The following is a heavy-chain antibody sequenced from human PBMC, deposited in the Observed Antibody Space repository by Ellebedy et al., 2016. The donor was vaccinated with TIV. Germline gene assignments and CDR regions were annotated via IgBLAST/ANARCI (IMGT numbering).Heavy chain of an antibody. V-gene: IGHV3-33*01. D-gene: IGHD5-18*01. CDR1: GFMFGTYG. CDR2: IWYDGSNK. J-gene: IGHJ4*02. CDR3: ARQEVDIAMALDY. Sequence: GESLKISCAASGFMFGTYGMHWVRQAPGKGLEWVAVIWYDGSNKFYGDSVKGRFTISRDTYKNTVYLQMNSLRAEDTAVYFCARQEVDIAMALDYWGQGTLVTGSS.